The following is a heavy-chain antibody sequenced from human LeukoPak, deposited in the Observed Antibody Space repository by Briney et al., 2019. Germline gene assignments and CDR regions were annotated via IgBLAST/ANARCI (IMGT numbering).Heavy chain of an antibody. Sequence: SVKVSCKASGGTFSSYAISWVRQAPGQGLEWMGGIIPIFGTANYAQKFQGRVTITADESTSTAYMELSSLRSEDTAVYYCARVSWHGDYPIAYDYWGQGTLVTVSS. CDR3: ARVSWHGDYPIAYDY. CDR2: IIPIFGTA. CDR1: GGTFSSYA. J-gene: IGHJ4*02. D-gene: IGHD4-17*01. V-gene: IGHV1-69*13.